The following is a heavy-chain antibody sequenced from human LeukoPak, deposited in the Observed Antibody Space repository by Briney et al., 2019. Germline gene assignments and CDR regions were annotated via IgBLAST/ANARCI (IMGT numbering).Heavy chain of an antibody. CDR1: GFTFSSYA. J-gene: IGHJ5*02. Sequence: PGGSLRLSCAASGFTFSSYAMSWVRQAPGKGLEWVANIKQDGSEKYYVDSVKGRFTISRDNAKNSLYLQMNSLRAEDTAVYYCARGGSGWYYRNWFDPWGQGTLVTVSS. CDR3: ARGGSGWYYRNWFDP. V-gene: IGHV3-7*01. CDR2: IKQDGSEK. D-gene: IGHD6-19*01.